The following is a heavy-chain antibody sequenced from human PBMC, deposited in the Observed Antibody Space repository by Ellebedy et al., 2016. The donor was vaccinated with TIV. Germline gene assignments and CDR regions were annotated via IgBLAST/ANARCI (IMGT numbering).Heavy chain of an antibody. CDR1: GFTFSSYS. V-gene: IGHV3-7*01. Sequence: GGSLRLSCAASGFTFSSYSMNWVRQAPGKGLEWVANIKQDGSEKYYVDSVKGRFTISRDNAKNSLYLQMNSLRAEDTAVYYCARVYGDPGYGMDVWGQGTTVTVSS. D-gene: IGHD4-17*01. CDR3: ARVYGDPGYGMDV. J-gene: IGHJ6*02. CDR2: IKQDGSEK.